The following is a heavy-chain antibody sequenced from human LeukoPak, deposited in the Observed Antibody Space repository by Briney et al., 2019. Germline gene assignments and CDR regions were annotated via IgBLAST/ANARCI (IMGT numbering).Heavy chain of an antibody. V-gene: IGHV3-33*08. J-gene: IGHJ6*02. CDR3: ARYYYYGMDV. CDR1: GFTFTNYW. Sequence: PGGSLRLSCAASGFTFTNYWMTWVRQAPGKGLEWVAVIWYDGSNKYYADSVKGRFTISRDNSKNTLYLQMNSLRAEDTAVYYCARYYYYGMDVWGQGTTVTVSS. CDR2: IWYDGSNK.